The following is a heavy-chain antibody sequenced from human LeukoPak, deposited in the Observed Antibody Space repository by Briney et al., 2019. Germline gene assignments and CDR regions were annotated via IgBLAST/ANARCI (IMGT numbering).Heavy chain of an antibody. V-gene: IGHV3-30*18. D-gene: IGHD3-10*01. CDR2: ISYDGSNK. J-gene: IGHJ4*02. CDR3: AKDKGPRSGSPLDY. Sequence: GGSLRLSCAASGFTFSSYGMHWVRQAPGKGLEWVAVISYDGSNKYYADSVKGRFTISRDNSKNTLYLQMNSLRAEDTAVYYCAKDKGPRSGSPLDYWGQGTLVTVSS. CDR1: GFTFSSYG.